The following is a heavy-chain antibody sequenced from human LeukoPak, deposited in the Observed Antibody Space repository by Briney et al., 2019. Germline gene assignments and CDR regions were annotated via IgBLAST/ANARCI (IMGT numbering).Heavy chain of an antibody. V-gene: IGHV4-30-4*01. CDR1: GGSISSDDYY. Sequence: SETLSLTCTVSGGSISSDDYYWSWIRQPPGKGLEWIGYIYYSGSTYYNPSLKSRVTISVDTSKNQFSLKLSSVTAADTAVYYCARVGRSGGSCYGATNWFDPWGQGTLVTVSS. CDR2: IYYSGST. J-gene: IGHJ5*02. D-gene: IGHD2-15*01. CDR3: ARVGRSGGSCYGATNWFDP.